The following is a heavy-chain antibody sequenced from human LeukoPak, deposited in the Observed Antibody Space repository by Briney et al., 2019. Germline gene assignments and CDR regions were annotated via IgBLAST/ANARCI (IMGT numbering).Heavy chain of an antibody. D-gene: IGHD3-16*02. CDR3: ARDIEALDI. CDR2: IKQDGSER. CDR1: GFTFSSYW. V-gene: IGHV3-7*01. J-gene: IGHJ3*02. Sequence: GGCLRLSCAASGFTFSSYWMSWVRQTPGKGLEGVAYIKQDGSERYYVDSVKGRFTISRDNAKNSLYLQMNSLRAEDTAVYYCARDIEALDIWGQGTMVSVSS.